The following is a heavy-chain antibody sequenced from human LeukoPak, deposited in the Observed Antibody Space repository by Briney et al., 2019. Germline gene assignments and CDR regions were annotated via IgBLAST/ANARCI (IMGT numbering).Heavy chain of an antibody. CDR3: ARQEVGATAFYFDS. V-gene: IGHV4-59*08. CDR1: GGSISGYY. Sequence: TSETLSLTCSVSGGSISGYYWSWIRQPPGKGLERIGYIYYSGSTYYNPSLKSRVTISVDTSKNQFSLKLTSVTAADTAVFYCARQEVGATAFYFDSWGQGTLVTVSS. CDR2: IYYSGST. J-gene: IGHJ4*02. D-gene: IGHD1-26*01.